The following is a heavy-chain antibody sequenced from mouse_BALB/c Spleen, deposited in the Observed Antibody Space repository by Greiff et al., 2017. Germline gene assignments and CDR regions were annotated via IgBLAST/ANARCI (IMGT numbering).Heavy chain of an antibody. CDR2: ISYSGST. CDR3: ARGRDYYFDY. J-gene: IGHJ2*01. V-gene: IGHV3-2*02. Sequence: EVKLEESGPGLVKPSQSLSLTCTVTGYSITSDYAWNWIRQFPGNKLEWMGYISYSGSTSYNPSLKSRISITRDTSKNQFFLQLNSVTTEDTATYYCARGRDYYFDYWGQGTTLTVSS. CDR1: GYSITSDYA.